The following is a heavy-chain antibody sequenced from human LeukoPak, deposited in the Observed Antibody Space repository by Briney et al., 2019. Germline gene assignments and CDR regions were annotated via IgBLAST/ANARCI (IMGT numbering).Heavy chain of an antibody. Sequence: PGGSLRLSCAASGFTFSSYSMNWVRQAPGKGLEWVSYISSSSSTIYYADSVKGRFTISRDNAKNSLYLQMNSLRAEDTAVYYCARDSYSSSWRYYYYYGMDVWGQGTTVTVSS. CDR1: GFTFSSYS. J-gene: IGHJ6*02. CDR2: ISSSSSTI. V-gene: IGHV3-48*04. D-gene: IGHD6-13*01. CDR3: ARDSYSSSWRYYYYYGMDV.